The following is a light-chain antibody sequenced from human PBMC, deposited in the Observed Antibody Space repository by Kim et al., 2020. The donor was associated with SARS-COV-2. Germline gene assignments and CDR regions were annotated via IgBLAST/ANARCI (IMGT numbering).Light chain of an antibody. CDR3: QVWVRSSDPVV. V-gene: IGLV3-21*04. CDR1: NIGSKS. CDR2: YDS. J-gene: IGLJ2*01. Sequence: SYELTQPPSVSVAPGKTARITCGGNNIGSKSVHWYQQKPGQAPVLVIYYDSDRPSGIPERFSGSNSGNTATLTISRVEAGDEADYYCQVWVRSSDPVVFG.